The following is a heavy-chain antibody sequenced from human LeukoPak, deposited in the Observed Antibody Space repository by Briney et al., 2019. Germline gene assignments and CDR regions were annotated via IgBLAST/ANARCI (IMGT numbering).Heavy chain of an antibody. J-gene: IGHJ6*02. CDR2: IYTSGST. CDR1: GGSISSGSYY. D-gene: IGHD2-2*01. CDR3: ARILGYCSSTSCYVGDYYYGMTS. V-gene: IGHV4-61*02. Sequence: PSQTLSLTCTVSGGSISSGSYYWSWIRQPAGTGLEWIGRIYTSGSTNYNPSLKSRVTISVDTSKNQFSLKLSSVTAADTAVYYCARILGYCSSTSCYVGDYYYGMTSGAKGPRSPSP.